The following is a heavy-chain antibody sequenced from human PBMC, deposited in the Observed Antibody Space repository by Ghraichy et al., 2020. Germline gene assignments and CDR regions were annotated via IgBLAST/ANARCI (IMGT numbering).Heavy chain of an antibody. V-gene: IGHV3-48*02. J-gene: IGHJ4*02. CDR3: TSMTAVTAYY. CDR1: GFTFNNCN. CDR2: ISSSGTAV. D-gene: IGHD4-17*01. Sequence: LSLTCAASGFTFNNCNMNWVRQTPGKGLEWISYISSSGTAVYYADSVKGRFTIPRDNAKNSLFLQMNSLSDEDTAVYYCTSMTAVTAYYWGQGTLVTVSS.